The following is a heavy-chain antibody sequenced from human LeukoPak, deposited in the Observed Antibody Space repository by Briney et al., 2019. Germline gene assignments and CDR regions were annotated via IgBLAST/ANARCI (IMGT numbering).Heavy chain of an antibody. J-gene: IGHJ4*02. CDR1: GFTFSNAW. CDR2: IKSKTDGGTT. V-gene: IGHV3-15*01. Sequence: GGSLRLSCAASGFTFSNAWMSWVRQAPGKGLEWDARIKSKTDGGTTDYAEPVKGRCTISRDDSKNTLYLQMNSLKTEDTAVYYCTTDSGEWELLSHHYWGQGTLVTVSS. CDR3: TTDSGEWELLSHHY. D-gene: IGHD1-26*01.